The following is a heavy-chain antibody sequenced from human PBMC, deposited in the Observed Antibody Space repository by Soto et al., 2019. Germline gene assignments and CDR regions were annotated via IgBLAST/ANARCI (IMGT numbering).Heavy chain of an antibody. CDR3: ARESITMVRGVIITNWFDP. Sequence: QVQLVQSGAEVKKPGSSVKVSCKASGGTFSSYAISWVRQAPGQGLEWMGGIIPIFGTANYAPKFQGRVTITADEATSTAYMELSSVRSEDTAVYYCARESITMVRGVIITNWFDPWGQGTLITVSS. J-gene: IGHJ5*02. V-gene: IGHV1-69*01. CDR1: GGTFSSYA. CDR2: IIPIFGTA. D-gene: IGHD3-10*01.